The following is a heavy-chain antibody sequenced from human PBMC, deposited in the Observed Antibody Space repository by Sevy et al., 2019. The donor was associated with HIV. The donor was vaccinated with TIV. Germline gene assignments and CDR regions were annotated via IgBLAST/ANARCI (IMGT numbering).Heavy chain of an antibody. V-gene: IGHV1-24*01. Sequence: ASVKVSCKVSGYTLTELSMHWVRQAPGKGLEWMGSFDREDGETIYAQNFQGRVTMTEDRSTDTAYMELSSLRSEDTAVYYCATTKDYYDSSAYPFDDWGQGTLVTVSS. D-gene: IGHD3-22*01. CDR1: GYTLTELS. CDR2: FDREDGET. CDR3: ATTKDYYDSSAYPFDD. J-gene: IGHJ4*02.